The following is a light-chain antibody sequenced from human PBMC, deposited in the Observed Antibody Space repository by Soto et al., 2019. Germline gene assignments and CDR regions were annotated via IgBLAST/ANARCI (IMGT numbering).Light chain of an antibody. V-gene: IGKV3-20*01. CDR1: QSVSSSH. J-gene: IGKJ4*01. CDR2: GAS. Sequence: EIVLTQSPGTLSLSPGERATLSCRAIQSVSSSHLAWYQQKPGQAPRLRIYGASSRATGIPDRFSGRGSGTDFTLTISRLEPEDFAVYYCQQYGSSPQDTFGGGTEVEIK. CDR3: QQYGSSPQDT.